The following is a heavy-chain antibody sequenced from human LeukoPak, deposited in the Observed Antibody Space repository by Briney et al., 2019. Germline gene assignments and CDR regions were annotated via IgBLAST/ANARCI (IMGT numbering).Heavy chain of an antibody. Sequence: SETLSLTCTVSGGSISSSSYYWGWIRQPPGKGLEWIGSIYYSGSTYYNPSLKSRVTISVDTSKNQFSLKLSSVTAADTAVYYCARAREGYFDLWGRGNVVTVSS. CDR1: GGSISSSSYY. J-gene: IGHJ2*01. CDR3: ARAREGYFDL. CDR2: IYYSGST. V-gene: IGHV4-39*07.